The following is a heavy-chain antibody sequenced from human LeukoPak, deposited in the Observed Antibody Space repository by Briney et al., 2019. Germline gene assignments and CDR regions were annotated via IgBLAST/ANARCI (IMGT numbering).Heavy chain of an antibody. V-gene: IGHV1-2*02. CDR1: GYTFTGYY. CDR3: ARDQVGGDPSPDY. CDR2: INPNSGGT. Sequence: GASVKISCKASGYTFTGYYMHWVRQAPGQGLEWMGWINPNSGGTNYAQKFQGRVTMTRDTSISKAYMELSRLRSDDTAVYYCARDQVGGDPSPDYWGQGTLVTVSS. J-gene: IGHJ4*02. D-gene: IGHD2-21*02.